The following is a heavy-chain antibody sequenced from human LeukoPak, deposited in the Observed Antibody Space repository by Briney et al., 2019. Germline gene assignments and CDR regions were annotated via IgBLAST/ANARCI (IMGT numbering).Heavy chain of an antibody. D-gene: IGHD6-13*01. CDR2: IYHSGST. CDR3: ARGIAAAGRHPDY. Sequence: SETLSLTCTVSGYSISSGYYWGWIRQPPGKGLGWIGSIYHSGSTYYNPSLKRRVTISVETSKNQFSLKLSSVTAADTAVYYCARGIAAAGRHPDYWGQGTLCTVSS. V-gene: IGHV4-38-2*02. J-gene: IGHJ4*02. CDR1: GYSISSGYY.